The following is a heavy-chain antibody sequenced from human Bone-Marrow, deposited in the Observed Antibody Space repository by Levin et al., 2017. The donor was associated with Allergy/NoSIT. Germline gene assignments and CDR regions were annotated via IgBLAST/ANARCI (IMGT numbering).Heavy chain of an antibody. V-gene: IGHV3-53*01. CDR3: ARINRDGYNDARYWYFDL. CDR1: GFTVSSNY. CDR2: IYSGGST. Sequence: GESLKISCAASGFTVSSNYMRWVRQAPGKGLEWVSVIYSGGSTYYADSVKGRFTISRDNSKNTLYLQMNSLRAEDTAVYYCARINRDGYNDARYWYFDLWGRGTLVTVSS. D-gene: IGHD5-24*01. J-gene: IGHJ2*01.